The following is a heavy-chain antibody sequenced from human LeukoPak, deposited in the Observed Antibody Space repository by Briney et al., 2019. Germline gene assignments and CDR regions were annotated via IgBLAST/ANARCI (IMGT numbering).Heavy chain of an antibody. D-gene: IGHD3-22*01. J-gene: IGHJ4*02. Sequence: SETLSLTCAVYGGSFSGYYWSWIRQPPGKGLEWIGEINHSGSTNYNPSLKSRVTISVDTSKNQFSLKLSSVTVADTAVYYCARVGDYYDSGGYYYEVLQYFDYWGQGTLVTVSS. CDR1: GGSFSGYY. CDR3: ARVGDYYDSGGYYYEVLQYFDY. CDR2: INHSGST. V-gene: IGHV4-34*01.